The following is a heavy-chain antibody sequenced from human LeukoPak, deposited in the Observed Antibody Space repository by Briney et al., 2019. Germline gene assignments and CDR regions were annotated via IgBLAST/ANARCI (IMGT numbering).Heavy chain of an antibody. CDR3: ARDPPMVRGTSGY. D-gene: IGHD3-10*01. CDR1: GYTFTSYH. Sequence: ASVKVSCKASGYTFTSYHINWVRQATGQGLEWMGWMNPKRGNTGNAQKFQGRVTMTRDTSISTAYMELSRLRSDDTAVYYCARDPPMVRGTSGYWGQGTLVTVSS. V-gene: IGHV1-8*01. J-gene: IGHJ4*02. CDR2: MNPKRGNT.